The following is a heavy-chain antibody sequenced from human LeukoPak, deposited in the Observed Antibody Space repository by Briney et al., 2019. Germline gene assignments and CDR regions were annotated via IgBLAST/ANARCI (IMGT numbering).Heavy chain of an antibody. Sequence: PGGSLRLSCVASGFTFSSYWMSWVRQAPGKGLEWVANIKQDGSQKYYVDSVKGRFTISRDNAKNSLYLQMNSLRAEDTAVYYCARGELRSDYWGQGTLVTVSS. CDR1: GFTFSSYW. J-gene: IGHJ4*02. V-gene: IGHV3-7*01. CDR2: IKQDGSQK. D-gene: IGHD1-26*01. CDR3: ARGELRSDY.